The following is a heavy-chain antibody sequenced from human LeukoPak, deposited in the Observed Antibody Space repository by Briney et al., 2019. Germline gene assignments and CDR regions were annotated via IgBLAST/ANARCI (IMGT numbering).Heavy chain of an antibody. J-gene: IGHJ4*02. Sequence: PGGSLRLSCAASGFTFSSYWMSWVRQAPGKGPEWVANIKQDESEKYYVDSVKGRFTISRDNAKNSLYLQMNSLRAEDTAVYYCARDKIEGPTKLDYWGQGILVTVSS. V-gene: IGHV3-7*01. D-gene: IGHD1-1*01. CDR3: ARDKIEGPTKLDY. CDR1: GFTFSSYW. CDR2: IKQDESEK.